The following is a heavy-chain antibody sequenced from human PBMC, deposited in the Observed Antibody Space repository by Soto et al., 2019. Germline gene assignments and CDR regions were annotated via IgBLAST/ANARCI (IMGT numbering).Heavy chain of an antibody. J-gene: IGHJ4*02. CDR2: INHSGST. CDR3: ARGQRGSCYDY. D-gene: IGHD2-2*01. V-gene: IGHV4-34*01. Sequence: WVRQMPGKGLEWIGEINHSGSTNYNPSLKSRVTISVDTSKNQFSLKLSSVTAADTAVYYCARGQRGSCYDYWGQGTLVTVSS.